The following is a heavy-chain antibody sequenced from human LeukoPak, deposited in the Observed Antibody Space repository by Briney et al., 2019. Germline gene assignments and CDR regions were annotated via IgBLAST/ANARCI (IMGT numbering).Heavy chain of an antibody. CDR2: IYYSGST. D-gene: IGHD6-25*01. J-gene: IGHJ4*02. Sequence: SETLSLTCTVSGGSISSYYWSWIRQPPGKGLEWIGYIYYSGSTYYNPSLKSRVTMSVDTSKNQLSLSLWSVTAADTAVYYCARLYQGKRPPDYWGQGTLVTVSS. CDR3: ARLYQGKRPPDY. V-gene: IGHV4-59*04. CDR1: GGSISSYY.